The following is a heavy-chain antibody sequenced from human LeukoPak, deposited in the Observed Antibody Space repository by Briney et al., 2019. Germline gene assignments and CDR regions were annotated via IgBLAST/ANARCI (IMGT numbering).Heavy chain of an antibody. D-gene: IGHD2-2*01. CDR3: AKDEVVPAAPNWFDP. Sequence: GGSLRLSCAASGFTFSSYAMSWVRQAPGKGLEWVLAISGSGGSTYYADSVKGRFTISRDNSKNTLYLQMNSLRAEDTAVYYCAKDEVVPAAPNWFDPWGQGTLVTVSS. V-gene: IGHV3-23*01. CDR1: GFTFSSYA. CDR2: ISGSGGST. J-gene: IGHJ5*02.